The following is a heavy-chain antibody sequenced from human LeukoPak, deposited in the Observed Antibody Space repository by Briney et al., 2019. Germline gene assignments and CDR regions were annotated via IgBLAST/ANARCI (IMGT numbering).Heavy chain of an antibody. Sequence: PSETLSLTWAVYGGSFVVYYWSCIRQPPGKGLEWIGEINHTGSTNYNPSLKSRVTISVDTSKNQFSLKLSSMTAADTAVYYCAGRVLGDTYVVHWGQGTLVTVSS. D-gene: IGHD2-8*02. CDR3: AGRVLGDTYVVH. CDR1: GGSFVVYY. J-gene: IGHJ5*02. V-gene: IGHV4-34*01. CDR2: INHTGST.